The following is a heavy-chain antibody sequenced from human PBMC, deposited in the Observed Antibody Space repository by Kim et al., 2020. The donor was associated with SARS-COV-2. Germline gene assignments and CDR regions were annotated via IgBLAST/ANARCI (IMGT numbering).Heavy chain of an antibody. CDR1: GYTFTNYD. CDR3: ARGRLKLDYDDIGQTNWFDP. Sequence: ASVKVSCKASGYTFTNYDINWVRQATGQGLEWMGWMNPNCGNTGYAQMFQGRVSMTRNISISTAYMELNNLRSEDTAVYYCARGRLKLDYDDIGQTNWFDPWGQGTVVTVSS. CDR2: MNPNCGNT. J-gene: IGHJ5*02. V-gene: IGHV1-8*01. D-gene: IGHD3-22*01.